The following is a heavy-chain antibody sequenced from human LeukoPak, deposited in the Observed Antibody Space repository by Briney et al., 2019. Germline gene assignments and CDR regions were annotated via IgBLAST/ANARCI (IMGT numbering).Heavy chain of an antibody. CDR2: ISYDGSNK. Sequence: GGSLRLSCAASGFTFSSYGMHWVRQAPGKGLEWVAVISYDGSNKYYADTVKGRFTISRDNSKNTLYLQMNSLRDEDTAVYYCARDSLRYDYWGQGTLVTVSS. CDR1: GFTFSSYG. V-gene: IGHV3-30*03. J-gene: IGHJ4*02. CDR3: ARDSLRYDY.